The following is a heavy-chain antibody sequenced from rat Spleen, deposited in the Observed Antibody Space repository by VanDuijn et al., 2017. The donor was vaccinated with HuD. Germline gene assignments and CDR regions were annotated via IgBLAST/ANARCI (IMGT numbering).Heavy chain of an antibody. Sequence: EVQLVESGGGLVQPGRSMKLSCAASGFTFSNYGMAWVRQAPKKGLEWVAYISYDGGSTYYRDPVKGRFTISRDNAKSTLYLQMDSLRSEDTATYYWTTTRGGTTRGYVMDAWGQGASVTVSS. CDR3: TTTRGGTTRGYVMDA. CDR2: ISYDGGST. J-gene: IGHJ4*01. CDR1: GFTFSNYG. D-gene: IGHD1-5*01. V-gene: IGHV5-20*01.